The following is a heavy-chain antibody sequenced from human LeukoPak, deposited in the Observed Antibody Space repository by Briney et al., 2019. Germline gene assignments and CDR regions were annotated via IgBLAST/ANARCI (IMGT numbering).Heavy chain of an antibody. V-gene: IGHV4-39*01. Sequence: PSETLSLTCTVSGGSISSSNYYWGWIRQPPRKGLEWIGTMYSSGSTYHNPSLKSRVTMSVDTSKNLFSLRLSSVTAADTAVYYCARPAAPGTFYYYMDVWGKGTTVTVSS. CDR2: MYSSGST. CDR1: GGSISSSNYY. J-gene: IGHJ6*03. D-gene: IGHD3-10*01. CDR3: ARPAAPGTFYYYMDV.